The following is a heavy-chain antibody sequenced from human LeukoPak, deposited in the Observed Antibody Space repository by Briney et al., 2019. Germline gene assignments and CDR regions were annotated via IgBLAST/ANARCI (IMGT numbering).Heavy chain of an antibody. CDR2: IYYSGST. CDR3: ASNQQLDDGYYFDY. J-gene: IGHJ4*02. D-gene: IGHD6-13*01. V-gene: IGHV4-59*12. Sequence: SETLSLTCTVSGGSISSYYWSWIRQPPGKGLEWIGYIYYSGSTNYNPSLKSRVTISVDTSKNQFSLKLSSVTAADTAVYYCASNQQLDDGYYFDYWGQGTLVTVSS. CDR1: GGSISSYY.